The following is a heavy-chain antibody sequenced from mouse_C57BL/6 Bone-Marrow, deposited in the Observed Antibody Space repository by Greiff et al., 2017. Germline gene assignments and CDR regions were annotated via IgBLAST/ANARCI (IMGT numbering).Heavy chain of an antibody. V-gene: IGHV1-19*01. CDR2: INPYNGGT. CDR1: GYTFTDYY. D-gene: IGHD2-3*01. J-gene: IGHJ3*01. Sequence: EVQLQQSGPVLVKPGASVKMSCKASGYTFTDYYMNWVKQSHGKSLEWIGVINPYNGGTSYNQKFKGKATLTVDKSSSTAYMELNSLTSEDSAVYYCARDGPTFAYWGQGTLVTVSA. CDR3: ARDGPTFAY.